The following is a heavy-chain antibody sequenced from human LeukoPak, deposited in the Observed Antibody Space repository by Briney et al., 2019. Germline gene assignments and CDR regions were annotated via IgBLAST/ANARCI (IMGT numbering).Heavy chain of an antibody. CDR3: ARDRLYYDFWSGYSQNAFDI. V-gene: IGHV1-69*05. CDR1: GGTFSSYA. CDR2: IIPIFGTA. J-gene: IGHJ3*02. D-gene: IGHD3-3*01. Sequence: SVKVSCKASGGTFSSYAISWVRQAPGQGLEWMGGIIPIFGTANYAQKFQGRVTMTTDTSTSTAYMELRSLRSDDTAVYYCARDRLYYDFWSGYSQNAFDIWGQGTMVTVSS.